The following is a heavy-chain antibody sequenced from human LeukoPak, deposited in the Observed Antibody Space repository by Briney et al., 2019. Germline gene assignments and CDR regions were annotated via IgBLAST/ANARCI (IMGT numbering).Heavy chain of an antibody. J-gene: IGHJ4*02. V-gene: IGHV3-21*01. CDR1: GFNFNIYN. CDR3: ARDDSSPKFDY. D-gene: IGHD6-13*01. CDR2: ISTSSSYI. Sequence: GGSLRLSCAASGFNFNIYNMNWVRQAPGKGLEWVSSISTSSSYIYYADSVKGRFTISRDDAKNSLYLLMNSLRAEDTAVYYCARDDSSPKFDYWGQGTLVTVSS.